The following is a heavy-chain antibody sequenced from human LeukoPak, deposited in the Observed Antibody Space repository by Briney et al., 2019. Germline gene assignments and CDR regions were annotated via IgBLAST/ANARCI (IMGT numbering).Heavy chain of an antibody. CDR2: IIPIFGTA. Sequence: SVKVSCKASGGTFSSYAISWVRQAPGQGLEWMGGIIPIFGTANYAQKFQGRVTITADKSTSTAYMELSSLRSEDTAVYYCARAPGRIVVVTADYYYMDVWGKGTTVTVSS. CDR3: ARAPGRIVVVTADYYYMDV. CDR1: GGTFSSYA. V-gene: IGHV1-69*06. J-gene: IGHJ6*03. D-gene: IGHD2-21*02.